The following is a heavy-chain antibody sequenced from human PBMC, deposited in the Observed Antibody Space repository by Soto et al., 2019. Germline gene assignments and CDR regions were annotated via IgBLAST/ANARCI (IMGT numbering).Heavy chain of an antibody. V-gene: IGHV1-69*13. Sequence: SVKVSCKASGGTFSSYAISWVRQAPGQGLEWMGGIIPIFGTANCAQKFQGRVTITADESTSTAYMELSSLRSEDTAVYYCAREREDTAMANDAFDIWGQGTMVTVSS. J-gene: IGHJ3*02. CDR3: AREREDTAMANDAFDI. D-gene: IGHD5-18*01. CDR2: IIPIFGTA. CDR1: GGTFSSYA.